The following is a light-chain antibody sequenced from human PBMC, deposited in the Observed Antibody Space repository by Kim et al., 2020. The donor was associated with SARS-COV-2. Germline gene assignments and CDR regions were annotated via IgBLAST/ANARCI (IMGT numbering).Light chain of an antibody. CDR2: GAS. J-gene: IGKJ1*01. CDR1: QSIRGNY. Sequence: SPGERATLSCRASQSIRGNYLAWYQQKPGQAPRLLIYGASSRATGIPDRFSGGGLGTDFTLTVNGLEPEDFAVYYCHQYKTSPRTFGQGTKVDIK. V-gene: IGKV3-20*01. CDR3: HQYKTSPRT.